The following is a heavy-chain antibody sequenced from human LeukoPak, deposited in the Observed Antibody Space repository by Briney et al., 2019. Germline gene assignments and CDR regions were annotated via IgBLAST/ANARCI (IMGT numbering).Heavy chain of an antibody. CDR3: ARDNTGSYEY. V-gene: IGHV3-43*02. J-gene: IGHJ4*02. CDR2: IRADGATT. Sequence: GGSLRLSCAASGFTFGDYDMHWVRQAPGKGLEWVSLIRADGATTRYTDSVKGRFTISRDNSKDSLYLQMNSLRTEDTALYYCARDNTGSYEYWGQGTLVTVSS. D-gene: IGHD1-26*01. CDR1: GFTFGDYD.